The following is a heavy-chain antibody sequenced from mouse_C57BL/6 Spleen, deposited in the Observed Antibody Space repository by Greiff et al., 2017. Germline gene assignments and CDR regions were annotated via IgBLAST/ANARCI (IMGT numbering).Heavy chain of an antibody. CDR1: GYTFTSYW. Sequence: QVQLQQPGAELVKPGASVKLSCKASGYTFTSYWMQWVQQRPGQGLEWIGDIDPSDSYTNSNQEFTGKATLTVDTSSCTAYMQLSSLTSEASAVYYCAKYCGRSAPWFAYWGQGTLVTVSA. CDR3: AKYCGRSAPWFAY. J-gene: IGHJ3*01. V-gene: IGHV1-50*01. D-gene: IGHD1-1*01. CDR2: IDPSDSYT.